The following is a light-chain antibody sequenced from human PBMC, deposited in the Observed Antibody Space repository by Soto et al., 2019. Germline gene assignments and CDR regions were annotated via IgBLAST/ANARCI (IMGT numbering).Light chain of an antibody. CDR1: SSDVGGYNY. V-gene: IGLV2-8*01. Sequence: SALTQPPSASGSPGQSVTISCTGTSSDVGGYNYVSWYQQHPGKAPKLMIYEVSKRPSGVPDRFSGSKSGNTASLTVSGLQAEDEADYYSSSYAGSNNFVFGTGTKVTV. J-gene: IGLJ1*01. CDR3: SSYAGSNNFV. CDR2: EVS.